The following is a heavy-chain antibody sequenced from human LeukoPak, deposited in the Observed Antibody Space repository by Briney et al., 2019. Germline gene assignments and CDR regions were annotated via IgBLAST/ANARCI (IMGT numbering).Heavy chain of an antibody. CDR3: ARGLGGTEPSNY. CDR2: ISYDGSNK. Sequence: TGRSLRLSCAASGFTFSSYAMHWVRQAPGKGLEWVAVISYDGSNKYYADSVKGRFTISRDNAKNSVFLQMNSLRAEDTAVYYCARGLGGTEPSNYWGQGTLVTVSS. J-gene: IGHJ4*02. CDR1: GFTFSSYA. D-gene: IGHD1-1*01. V-gene: IGHV3-30*04.